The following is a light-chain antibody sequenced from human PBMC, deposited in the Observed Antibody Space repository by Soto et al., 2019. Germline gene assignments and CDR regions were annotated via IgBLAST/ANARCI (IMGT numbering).Light chain of an antibody. CDR1: QSISYW. J-gene: IGKJ1*01. V-gene: IGKV1-5*03. Sequence: DIKMNHSPSTESSALGERVSIRCGASQSISYWLAWYQQKPGKAPNLLIYKASSLKSGVPSRFSGSGSGTEFTLTISSLKDDDFATYYCQQYNLYSWTFGEGTKVDIK. CDR3: QQYNLYSWT. CDR2: KAS.